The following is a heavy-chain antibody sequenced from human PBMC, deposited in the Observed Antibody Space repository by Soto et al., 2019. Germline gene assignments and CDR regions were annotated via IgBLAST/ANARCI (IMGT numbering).Heavy chain of an antibody. CDR2: IRGDGNDE. CDR3: ARDLVSGSGSLGH. Sequence: GGSMRLSCAASGLPFNSSWMHWVRQAPGKGLEWVSRIRGDGNDERYADSVKGRFAISRDNAKNTLDLQMHSLRVEDTAVYYCARDLVSGSGSLGHWGQGTLVTVSS. CDR1: GLPFNSSW. V-gene: IGHV3-74*01. D-gene: IGHD3-10*01. J-gene: IGHJ4*02.